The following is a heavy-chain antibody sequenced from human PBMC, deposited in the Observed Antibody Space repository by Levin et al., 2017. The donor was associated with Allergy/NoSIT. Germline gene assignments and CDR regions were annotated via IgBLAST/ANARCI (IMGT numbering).Heavy chain of an antibody. CDR3: AKGMLDIVALAIDY. V-gene: IGHV3-30*18. D-gene: IGHD5-12*01. CDR2: ISYDGSNK. CDR1: GFTFSSYG. Sequence: GESLKISCAASGFTFSSYGMHWVRQAPGKGLEWVAVISYDGSNKYYADSVKGRFTISRDNSKNTLYLQMNSLRAEDTAVYYCAKGMLDIVALAIDYWGQGTLVTVSS. J-gene: IGHJ4*02.